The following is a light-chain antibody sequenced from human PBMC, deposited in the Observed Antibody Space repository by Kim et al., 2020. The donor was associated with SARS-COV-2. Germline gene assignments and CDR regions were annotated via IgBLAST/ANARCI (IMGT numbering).Light chain of an antibody. CDR2: DAS. Sequence: PGQRATLSCSASQSVSSHLAWYQQRPGQAPRLLVYDASNRATGVPDRFSGSGSGTDFTLTISSLEPEDFSIYYCQQRNSWPPAVTFGGGTKVDIK. CDR1: QSVSSH. V-gene: IGKV3-11*01. CDR3: QQRNSWPPAVT. J-gene: IGKJ4*01.